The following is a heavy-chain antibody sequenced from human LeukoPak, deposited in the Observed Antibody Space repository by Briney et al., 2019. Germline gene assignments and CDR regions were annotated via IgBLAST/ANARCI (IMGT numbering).Heavy chain of an antibody. Sequence: PSETLSLTCAVYGGSFSGYYWSWIRQPPGKGLEWIGEINHSGSTNYNPSLKSRVTISVDTSKNQFSLKRSSVTAADTAVYYCARVGGYSYQELYYFDYWGQGTLVTVSS. CDR2: INHSGST. V-gene: IGHV4-34*01. CDR3: ARVGGYSYQELYYFDY. D-gene: IGHD5-18*01. CDR1: GGSFSGYY. J-gene: IGHJ4*02.